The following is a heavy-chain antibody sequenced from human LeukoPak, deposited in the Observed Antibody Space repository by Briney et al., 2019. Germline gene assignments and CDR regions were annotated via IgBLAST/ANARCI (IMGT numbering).Heavy chain of an antibody. CDR1: GGTFSSYA. CDR3: ARGDYGDYDWFDP. J-gene: IGHJ5*02. D-gene: IGHD4-17*01. Sequence: SVKVSCKASGGTFSSYAVSWVRQAPGQGLEWMGGIIPIFGTANYAQKFQGRVTITADESTSTAYMELSSLRSEDTAVYYCARGDYGDYDWFDPWGQGTLVTVSS. V-gene: IGHV1-69*13. CDR2: IIPIFGTA.